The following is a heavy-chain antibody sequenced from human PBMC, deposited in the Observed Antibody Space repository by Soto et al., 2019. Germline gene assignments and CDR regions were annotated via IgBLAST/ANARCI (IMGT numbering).Heavy chain of an antibody. Sequence: QVQLQESGPGLVKPSETLSLTCTVSGGSISSYYWSWIRQPPGKGLECIGYIYYSGSTNYNPSLTSRVTISVDTSKNQFSLKLSSVTAADTAVYYCAGYTRGYSSSWPNPWGQGTLFTVSS. CDR3: AGYTRGYSSSWPNP. D-gene: IGHD6-13*01. V-gene: IGHV4-59*01. CDR2: IYYSGST. J-gene: IGHJ5*02. CDR1: GGSISSYY.